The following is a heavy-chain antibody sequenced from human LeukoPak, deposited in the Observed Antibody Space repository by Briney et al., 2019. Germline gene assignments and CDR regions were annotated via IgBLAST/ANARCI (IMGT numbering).Heavy chain of an antibody. CDR3: AKSDDYFDWSYAFDI. V-gene: IGHV3-11*01. CDR2: ISSSGSTI. J-gene: IGHJ3*02. CDR1: GFTFSDYY. Sequence: GGSLRLSCAASGFTFSDYYMSWIRQAPGKGLEWVSYISSSGSTIYYADSVKGRFTISRDNSKNTLYLQMNSLRAEDTAVYYCAKSDDYFDWSYAFDIWGQGTMVTVSS. D-gene: IGHD3-9*01.